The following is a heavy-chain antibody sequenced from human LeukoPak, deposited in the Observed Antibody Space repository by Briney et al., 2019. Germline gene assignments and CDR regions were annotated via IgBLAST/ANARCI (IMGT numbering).Heavy chain of an antibody. CDR2: INAGNGNT. CDR3: ARDGGHLIVGAFKYYFDY. J-gene: IGHJ4*02. D-gene: IGHD1-26*01. V-gene: IGHV1-3*01. Sequence: GASVKVSCKASGYTFTSYAMHWVRQAPGQRLEWMGWINAGNGNTKYSQKFQGRVTITRDTSASTAYMELSSLRSEDTAVYYCARDGGHLIVGAFKYYFDYWGQGTLVTVSS. CDR1: GYTFTSYA.